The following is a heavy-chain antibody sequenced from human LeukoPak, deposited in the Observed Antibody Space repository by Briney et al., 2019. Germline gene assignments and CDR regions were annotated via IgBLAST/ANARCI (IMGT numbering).Heavy chain of an antibody. V-gene: IGHV3-69-1*01. D-gene: IGHD3-22*01. CDR1: GFSFSGHW. Sequence: GGSLRLSCTASGFSFSGHWMHWVRQAPGKGLEWVSYISSSSTIYYADSVKGRFTISRDNAKNSLYLQMNSLRAEDTAVYYCARGAYYYEDWGQGTLVTVSS. CDR2: ISSSSTI. CDR3: ARGAYYYED. J-gene: IGHJ4*02.